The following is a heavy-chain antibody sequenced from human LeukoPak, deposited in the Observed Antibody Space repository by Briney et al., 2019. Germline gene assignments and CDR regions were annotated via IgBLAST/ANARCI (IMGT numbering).Heavy chain of an antibody. CDR2: ITSSSSYI. CDR1: GFTFNTYS. V-gene: IGHV3-21*01. CDR3: ARDMQWDGYYDSGGWTLEP. J-gene: IGHJ5*02. D-gene: IGHD3-22*01. Sequence: GGSLRLSCAASGFTFNTYSMNWVRQAPGKGLEWVSSITSSSSYIYYADSVTGRFTISRDNAKNSLYLQMNSLRAEDTAVYYCARDMQWDGYYDSGGWTLEPWGQGTLVTVSS.